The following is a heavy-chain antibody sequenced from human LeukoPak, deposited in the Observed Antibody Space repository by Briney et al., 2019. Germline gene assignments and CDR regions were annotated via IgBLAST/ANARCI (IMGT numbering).Heavy chain of an antibody. D-gene: IGHD6-6*01. V-gene: IGHV1-46*01. CDR3: ARDGIAARPEDY. Sequence: ASVKVPCKASGYTFTGYYMHWVRQAPGQGLEWMGIINPSGGSTSYAQKFQGRVTMTRDTSTSTVYMELSSLRSEDTAVYYCARDGIAARPEDYWGQGTLVTVSS. J-gene: IGHJ4*02. CDR2: INPSGGST. CDR1: GYTFTGYY.